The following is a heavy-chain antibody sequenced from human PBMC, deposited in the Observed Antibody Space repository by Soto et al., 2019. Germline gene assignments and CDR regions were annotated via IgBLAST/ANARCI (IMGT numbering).Heavy chain of an antibody. D-gene: IGHD3-22*01. CDR1: GFTFSSYA. Sequence: QVQLVESGGGVVQPGRSLRLSCAASGFTFSSYAMHWVRQAPGKGLEWVAVISYDGSNKYYADSVKGRFTISRDNSKNTLYLQMNSLRAEDTAVYYCARAAYYYDSSGYYFSHFDYWGQGTPVTVSS. CDR2: ISYDGSNK. V-gene: IGHV3-30-3*01. CDR3: ARAAYYYDSSGYYFSHFDY. J-gene: IGHJ4*02.